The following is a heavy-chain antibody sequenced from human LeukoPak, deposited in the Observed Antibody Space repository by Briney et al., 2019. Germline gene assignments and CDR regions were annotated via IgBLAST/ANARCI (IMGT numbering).Heavy chain of an antibody. J-gene: IGHJ6*02. V-gene: IGHV4-34*01. CDR1: GCSFSGYY. CDR3: ARDPPTTVTTHYYYGMDV. CDR2: INHSGST. Sequence: SETLSLTCAVYGCSFSGYYWSWIRQPPGKGLEWIGEINHSGSTNSNPSLKSRVTISVGTSKNQFSLKLSSVTAADTAVYYCARDPPTTVTTHYYYGMDVWGQGTTVTVSS. D-gene: IGHD4-17*01.